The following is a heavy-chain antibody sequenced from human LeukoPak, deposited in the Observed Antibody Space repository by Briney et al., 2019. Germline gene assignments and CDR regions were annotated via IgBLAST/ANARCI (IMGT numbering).Heavy chain of an antibody. CDR1: GGSISSYS. CDR3: ARESSYLGSDY. V-gene: IGHV4-59*12. D-gene: IGHD6-13*01. J-gene: IGHJ4*02. CDR2: ISHSGTT. Sequence: SETLSLTCIVSGGSISSYSWNWIRQSPGKGLEWVGYISHSGTTSYNSSLKSRVTISVDTSKNQLSLKLTSVTAADTAVYYCARESSYLGSDYWGQGTLVTVSS.